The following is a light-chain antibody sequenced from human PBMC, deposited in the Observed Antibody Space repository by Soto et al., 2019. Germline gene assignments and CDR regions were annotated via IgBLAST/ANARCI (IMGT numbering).Light chain of an antibody. CDR2: DAS. CDR1: QIVSSR. CDR3: QQRSNWIT. Sequence: EIGLTQSPGTLSLSPGERATLSLRASQIVSSRLAWYQQKPGQAPRLLIYDASNRATGIPARFSGSGSGTDFTLTISSLEPEDFAVYYCQQRSNWITFGQGTRLEIK. V-gene: IGKV3-11*01. J-gene: IGKJ5*01.